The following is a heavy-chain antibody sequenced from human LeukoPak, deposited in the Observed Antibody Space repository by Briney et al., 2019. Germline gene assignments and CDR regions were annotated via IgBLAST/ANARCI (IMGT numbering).Heavy chain of an antibody. Sequence: ASVKVSCKASEYTFTGYYMHWVRQAPGQGLEWMGWINPNSGGTNYAQKFQGRVTMTRDTSISTAYMELSRLRSDDTAVYYCARNLVPAAVEVYGFDYWGQGTLVTVSS. V-gene: IGHV1-2*02. CDR3: ARNLVPAAVEVYGFDY. D-gene: IGHD2-2*01. CDR1: EYTFTGYY. CDR2: INPNSGGT. J-gene: IGHJ4*02.